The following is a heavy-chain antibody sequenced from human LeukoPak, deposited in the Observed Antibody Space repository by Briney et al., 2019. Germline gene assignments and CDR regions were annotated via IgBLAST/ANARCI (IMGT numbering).Heavy chain of an antibody. CDR2: ISGSGGST. V-gene: IGHV3-23*01. CDR3: AKMVRGYYYMDV. Sequence: PGGSLRLSCAASGFTFSSYAMSWVRQAPGKGLEWVSAISGSGGSTYYADSVRGRFTISRDNSKNTLYLQMNCLRAEDTAVYYCAKMVRGYYYMDVWGKGTTVTVSS. D-gene: IGHD3-10*01. J-gene: IGHJ6*03. CDR1: GFTFSSYA.